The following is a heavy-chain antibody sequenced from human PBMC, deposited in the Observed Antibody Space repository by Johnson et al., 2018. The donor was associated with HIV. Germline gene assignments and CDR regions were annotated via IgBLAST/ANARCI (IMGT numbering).Heavy chain of an antibody. Sequence: VQLVESGGGVVQPGRSLRLSCAASGFTFSSYAMSWVRQAPGKGLEWVSAISGSGGSTYYADSVKGRFTISRDNSKNSLYLQMNSLRAEDTAVYYCARGGVGDVFDIWGQGTMVTVSS. D-gene: IGHD1-26*01. CDR2: ISGSGGST. V-gene: IGHV3-23*04. CDR3: ARGGVGDVFDI. J-gene: IGHJ3*02. CDR1: GFTFSSYA.